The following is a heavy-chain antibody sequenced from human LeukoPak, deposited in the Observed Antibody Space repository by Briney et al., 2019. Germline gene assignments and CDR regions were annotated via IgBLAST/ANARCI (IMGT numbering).Heavy chain of an antibody. CDR1: GHTFTNSY. J-gene: IGHJ4*02. Sequence: ASVKVSCKASGHTFTNSYVHWVRQAPGQGLEWMGIINPSGGSTSYAQKFQGRVTMTRDTSTSTVYMELSSLRSEDTAVYYCARETLGYCSGGSCYSIYYFDYWGQGTLVTVSS. CDR3: ARETLGYCSGGSCYSIYYFDY. V-gene: IGHV1-46*01. D-gene: IGHD2-15*01. CDR2: INPSGGST.